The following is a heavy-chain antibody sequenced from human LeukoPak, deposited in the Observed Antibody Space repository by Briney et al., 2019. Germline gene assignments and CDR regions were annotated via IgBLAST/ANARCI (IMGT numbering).Heavy chain of an antibody. Sequence: PSETLSLTCTVSGGSISSYYWSWIRQPPGKGLEWIGEIYHTGSTNYNPSLKSRVTISVDKSKNQFSLKLTSVTAADTAVYYCARNGPTAAGAFDSWGQGTLVTVSS. CDR3: ARNGPTAAGAFDS. CDR2: IYHTGST. V-gene: IGHV4-59*12. D-gene: IGHD6-13*01. J-gene: IGHJ3*02. CDR1: GGSISSYY.